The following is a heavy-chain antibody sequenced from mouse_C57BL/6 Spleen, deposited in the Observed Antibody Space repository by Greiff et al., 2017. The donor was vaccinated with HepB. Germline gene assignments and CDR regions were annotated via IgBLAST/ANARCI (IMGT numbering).Heavy chain of an antibody. V-gene: IGHV7-1*01. CDR2: SRNKANDYTT. CDR1: GFTFSDFY. CDR3: ARDVLLGYFDV. Sequence: EVKLMESGGGLVQSGRSLRLSCATSGFTFSDFYMEWVRQAPGKGLEWIAASRNKANDYTTEYSASVKGRFIVSRDTSQSILYLQMNALRAEDTAIYYCARDVLLGYFDVWGTGTTVTVSS. J-gene: IGHJ1*03. D-gene: IGHD1-1*01.